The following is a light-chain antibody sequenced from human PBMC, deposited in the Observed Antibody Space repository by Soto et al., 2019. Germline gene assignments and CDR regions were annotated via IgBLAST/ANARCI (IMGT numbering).Light chain of an antibody. J-gene: IGKJ1*01. CDR3: QQGYRTPAT. CDR1: QSISSY. V-gene: IGKV1-39*01. Sequence: DIQMTQSPSSLSASVGDRVTITCRASQSISSYLNWYQQKPGKAPKLLIYAASSLQSGVPSRFSGSGSGTDFTLTISSLQPEDFATYYCQQGYRTPATFGPGTQVDIK. CDR2: AAS.